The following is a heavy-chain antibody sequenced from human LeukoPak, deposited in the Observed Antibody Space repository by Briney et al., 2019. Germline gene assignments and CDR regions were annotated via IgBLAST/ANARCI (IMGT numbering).Heavy chain of an antibody. CDR2: IYTSGST. V-gene: IGHV4-61*02. J-gene: IGHJ3*02. D-gene: IGHD6-13*01. Sequence: PSETLSLTCTVSSGAISSSSSYWSWIRQPAGKGLEWIGRIYTSGSTNYNPSLKSRVTMSVDTSKNQFSLKLSSVTAADTAVYYCAVLIAAAGIELDGAFDIWGQGTMVTVSS. CDR1: SGAISSSSSY. CDR3: AVLIAAAGIELDGAFDI.